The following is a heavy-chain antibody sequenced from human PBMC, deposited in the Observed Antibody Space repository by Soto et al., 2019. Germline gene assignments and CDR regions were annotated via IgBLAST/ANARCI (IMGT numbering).Heavy chain of an antibody. V-gene: IGHV3-23*01. CDR1: EFTFSNYA. Sequence: GGSLRLSCAASEFTFSNYAMSWFGQAPGKGLEWVSAISYGGGTTYYADSVKGRFTISRDNSKNTLYLQMNSLRAEDTAVYYCAKNPGYYYDSTGYHFDYWGQGTLVTVSS. CDR3: AKNPGYYYDSTGYHFDY. CDR2: ISYGGGTT. J-gene: IGHJ4*02. D-gene: IGHD3-22*01.